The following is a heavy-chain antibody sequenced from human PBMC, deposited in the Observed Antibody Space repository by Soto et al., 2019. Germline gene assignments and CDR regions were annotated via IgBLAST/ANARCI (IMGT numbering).Heavy chain of an antibody. J-gene: IGHJ6*02. Sequence: SVKVSCKASGFTFTSSAVKWVRQARGQRLEWIGWIVVGSGNTNYAQKFQERVTITRDMSTSTAYMELSSLRSEDTAVYYCAADMLSGYYYYYGMDVWGQGTTVTVSS. D-gene: IGHD3-10*02. V-gene: IGHV1-58*01. CDR2: IVVGSGNT. CDR3: AADMLSGYYYYYGMDV. CDR1: GFTFTSSA.